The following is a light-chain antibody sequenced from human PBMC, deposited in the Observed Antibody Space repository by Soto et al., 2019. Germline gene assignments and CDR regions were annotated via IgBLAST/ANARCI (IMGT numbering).Light chain of an antibody. CDR1: SSNIGSNY. CDR3: AAWDDSLRGRL. V-gene: IGLV1-47*01. CDR2: RDN. J-gene: IGLJ3*02. Sequence: QLVLTQPPSASGTPGQRVTISCSGSSSNIGSNYIYWYQQLPGTAPKLLIFRDNQRPPGVPDRFSGSKSGSSASLAISGLRSEDEADYYCAAWDDSLRGRLFGGGTKVTVL.